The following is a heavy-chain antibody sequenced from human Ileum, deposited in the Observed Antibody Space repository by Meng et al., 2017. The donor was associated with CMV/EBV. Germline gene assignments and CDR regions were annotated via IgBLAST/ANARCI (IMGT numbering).Heavy chain of an antibody. V-gene: IGHV3-7*01. CDR3: ASEQWSGYYFDY. Sequence: GESLKISCAASGFTFSSYWMSWVRQAPGTGLEWVANIKQDGSEKYYVDSVKGRFTISRDNAKNSLYLQMNSLRAEDTAVYYCASEQWSGYYFDYWGQGTLVTVSS. CDR2: IKQDGSEK. CDR1: GFTFSSYW. J-gene: IGHJ4*02. D-gene: IGHD3-3*01.